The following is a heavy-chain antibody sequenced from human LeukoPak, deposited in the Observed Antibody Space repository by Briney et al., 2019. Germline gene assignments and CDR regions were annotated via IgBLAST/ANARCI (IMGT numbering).Heavy chain of an antibody. Sequence: ASVKLSCKASGYTFTFYDIQWVRQAAGQGLEWMGWISAYNGNTNYAQKLQGRVTMTTDTSTSTAYMELRSLRSDDTAVYYCARATFDYGDYGYWGQGTLVTVSS. CDR3: ARATFDYGDYGY. CDR2: ISAYNGNT. CDR1: GYTFTFYD. D-gene: IGHD4-17*01. J-gene: IGHJ4*02. V-gene: IGHV1-18*01.